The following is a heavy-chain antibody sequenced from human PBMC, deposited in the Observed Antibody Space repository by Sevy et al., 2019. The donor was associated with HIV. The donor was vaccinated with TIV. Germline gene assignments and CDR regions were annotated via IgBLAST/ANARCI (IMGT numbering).Heavy chain of an antibody. D-gene: IGHD3-22*01. CDR3: ARAPGYYDSSGYYHGHFDY. CDR2: IYYSGST. Sequence: SETLSLTCTVSGGSISSYYWSWIRQPPGKGLEWIGYIYYSGSTNYNPSLKSRVTISVDTSKNQFSLKLSSVTAADTAVYYSARAPGYYDSSGYYHGHFDYWGQGTLVTVSS. J-gene: IGHJ4*02. CDR1: GGSISSYY. V-gene: IGHV4-59*01.